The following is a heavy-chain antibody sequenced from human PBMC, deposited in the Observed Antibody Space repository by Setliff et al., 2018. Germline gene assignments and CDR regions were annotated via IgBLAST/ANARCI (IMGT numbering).Heavy chain of an antibody. CDR1: GYTFTSYG. CDR2: ISA. CDR3: ARSRAPRVVLAADFDL. V-gene: IGHV1-18*01. D-gene: IGHD3-16*01. Sequence: GASVKVSCKASGYTFTSYGVSWVRQAPGQGLEWMGWISAYAQKFQGRVTMTADTPTSTAYMELRSLTSDDTAVYYCARSRAPRVVLAADFDLWGQGTLVTVSS. J-gene: IGHJ4*02.